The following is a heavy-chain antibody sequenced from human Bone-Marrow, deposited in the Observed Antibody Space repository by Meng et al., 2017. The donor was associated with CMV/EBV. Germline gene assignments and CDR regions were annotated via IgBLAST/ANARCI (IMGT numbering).Heavy chain of an antibody. D-gene: IGHD1-14*01. CDR3: TRGTRNLDY. V-gene: IGHV3-73*01. CDR1: HCMFSGST. J-gene: IGHJ4*02. CDR2: IRNRANTYAT. Sequence: SCVASHCMFSGSTMHWVRQASGKGLEWIGRIRNRANTYATAYGGSVKGRFRISRDDSKNTAYLEMRSLKIDDTAVYYCTRGTRNLDYWGQGTLVTVSS.